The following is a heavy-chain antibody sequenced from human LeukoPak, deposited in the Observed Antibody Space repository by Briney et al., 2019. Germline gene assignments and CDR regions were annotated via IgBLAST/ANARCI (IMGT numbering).Heavy chain of an antibody. Sequence: KTGGSLRLSRAASGFTFSLYNMNWVRQAPGKGLEWVSSISSSSSYIYYADSVKGRFTISRGNAKHSLYLQMNSLRAEDTALYYCARDEMAAIDYWGQGTLVTVSS. CDR2: ISSSSSYI. V-gene: IGHV3-21*01. D-gene: IGHD6-19*01. CDR1: GFTFSLYN. J-gene: IGHJ4*02. CDR3: ARDEMAAIDY.